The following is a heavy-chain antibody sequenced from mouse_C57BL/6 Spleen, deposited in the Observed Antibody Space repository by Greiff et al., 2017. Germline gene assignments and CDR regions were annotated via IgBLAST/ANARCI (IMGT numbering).Heavy chain of an antibody. CDR3: ASLYYDYDDGFYYAMDY. V-gene: IGHV2-5*01. Sequence: VKLVESGPGLVQPSQSLSITCTVSGFSLTSYGVHWVRQSPGKGLEWLGVIWRGGSTDYNAAFMSRLSITKDNSKSQVFFKMNSLQADDTAIYYWASLYYDYDDGFYYAMDYWGQGTSVTVSS. D-gene: IGHD2-4*01. CDR1: GFSLTSYG. CDR2: IWRGGST. J-gene: IGHJ4*01.